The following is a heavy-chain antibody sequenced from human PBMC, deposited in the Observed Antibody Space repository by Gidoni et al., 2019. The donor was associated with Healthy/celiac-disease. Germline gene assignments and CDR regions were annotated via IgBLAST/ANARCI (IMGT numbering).Heavy chain of an antibody. V-gene: IGHV3-30-3*01. CDR2: IAYDGSNE. CDR1: GCTLRSYA. Sequence: QLQLVESGGAVVQPGRPRRRSCAAPGCTLRSYAMPWVRHAPGKGLGGVAVIAYDGSNEYYADSVKGRFTSSRDNSKNSLYLQMNSLRAEDTAVYDCARDQAAQPFDYWGQGNLVTVSS. J-gene: IGHJ4*02. D-gene: IGHD6-6*01. CDR3: ARDQAAQPFDY.